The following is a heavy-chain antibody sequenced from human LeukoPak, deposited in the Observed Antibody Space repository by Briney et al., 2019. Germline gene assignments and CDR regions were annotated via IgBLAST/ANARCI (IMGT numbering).Heavy chain of an antibody. J-gene: IGHJ6*03. Sequence: SETLSLTCTASNGSISNYYWTWIRQPPGKGLEWIGYIYYSGSTYYNPSLRGRVTMSVDTSKNQFSLNLSSVTAADTAVYYCARAPQFGLYYMDVWGKGTTVTVSS. V-gene: IGHV4-59*01. D-gene: IGHD3-10*01. CDR3: ARAPQFGLYYMDV. CDR2: IYYSGST. CDR1: NGSISNYY.